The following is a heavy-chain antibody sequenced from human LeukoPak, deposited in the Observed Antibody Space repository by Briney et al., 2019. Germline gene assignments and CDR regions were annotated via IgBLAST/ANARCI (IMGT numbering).Heavy chain of an antibody. V-gene: IGHV4-4*07. D-gene: IGHD1-26*01. Sequence: SETLSLNCTVSGGSISSYYWRWLRTPAGKGLEWIGRIYTSRSTNYNHSLKSRVTMSVDTSKNQFSLKLSSVTAADTAVYYCARDRPRGFREELMDVWGKGTTVTISS. CDR1: GGSISSYY. CDR3: ARDRPRGFREELMDV. CDR2: IYTSRST. J-gene: IGHJ6*04.